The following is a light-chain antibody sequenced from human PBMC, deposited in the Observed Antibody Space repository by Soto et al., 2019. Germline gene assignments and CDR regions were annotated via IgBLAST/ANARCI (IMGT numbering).Light chain of an antibody. CDR2: GNT. Sequence: QSVLTQPHSVSGAPGQRVTISCTGSSTNLGAGYEVHWYQHVPGTAPTLLISGNTNRPSGVPDRFCGSKSGTSASLAISGLQAADEADYYCQSYDNRLTAVVFGGGTKLTV. J-gene: IGLJ2*01. CDR1: STNLGAGYE. V-gene: IGLV1-40*01. CDR3: QSYDNRLTAVV.